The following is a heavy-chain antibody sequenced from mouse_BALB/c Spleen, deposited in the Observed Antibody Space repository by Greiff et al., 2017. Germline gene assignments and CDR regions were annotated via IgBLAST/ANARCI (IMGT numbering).Heavy chain of an antibody. CDR3: ARQGYYRYLMDD. D-gene: IGHD2-14*01. V-gene: IGHV1S81*02. CDR2: INPSNGRT. J-gene: IGHJ4*01. Sequence: VQLQQPGAELVKPGASVKLSCKASGYTFTSYWMHWVKQRPGQGLEWIGEINPSNGRTNYNEKFKSKATLTVDKSSSTAYMQLSSLTSEDSAVYYCARQGYYRYLMDDWGQGTSVTVSS. CDR1: GYTFTSYW.